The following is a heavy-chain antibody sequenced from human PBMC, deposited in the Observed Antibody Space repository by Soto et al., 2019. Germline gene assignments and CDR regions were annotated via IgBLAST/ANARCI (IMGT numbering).Heavy chain of an antibody. D-gene: IGHD6-25*01. CDR1: GFTFSSHP. J-gene: IGHJ4*02. Sequence: EVLLLESGGGLVQPGGSLRLSCAASGFTFSSHPMSWVRQAPGKGLEWVSAIGERGDGTAYRDSVKGRFTISRDNFKNTLHLQMKSLRAEDTAVYYCARSREIIASAGSFDYWGQGTLVTVSS. V-gene: IGHV3-23*01. CDR3: ARSREIIASAGSFDY. CDR2: IGERGDGT.